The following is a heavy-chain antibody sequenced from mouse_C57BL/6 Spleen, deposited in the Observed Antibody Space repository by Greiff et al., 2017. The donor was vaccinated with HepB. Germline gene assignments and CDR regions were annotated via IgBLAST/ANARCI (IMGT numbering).Heavy chain of an antibody. CDR3: ATDSSGYRFAY. J-gene: IGHJ3*01. D-gene: IGHD3-2*02. CDR1: GYTFTSYW. Sequence: QVQLQQPGAELVKPGASVKLSCKASGYTFTSYWMQWVKQRPGQGLEWIGEIDPSDSYTNYNQKFEGKATLTVDTSSSTAYMQLSSLTSEDSAVYYCATDSSGYRFAYWGQGTLVTVSA. V-gene: IGHV1-50*01. CDR2: IDPSDSYT.